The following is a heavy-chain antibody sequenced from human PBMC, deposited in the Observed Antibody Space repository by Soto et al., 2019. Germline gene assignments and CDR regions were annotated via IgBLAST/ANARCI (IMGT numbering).Heavy chain of an antibody. D-gene: IGHD3-10*01. J-gene: IGHJ4*02. V-gene: IGHV1-2*02. CDR1: GYIFTGYY. CDR3: ARGGSGISSGGNS. CDR2: LNPNSGDT. Sequence: ASVKVSCKTSGYIFTGYYVHWVRQAPGQGLEWMGWLNPNSGDTNYAPKFRGRVTMTSDMSTTTAYMELTRLTSADRAVYYCARGGSGISSGGNSWDRGTAVTV.